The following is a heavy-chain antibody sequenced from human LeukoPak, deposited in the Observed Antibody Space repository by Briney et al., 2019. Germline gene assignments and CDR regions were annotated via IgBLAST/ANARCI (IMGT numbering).Heavy chain of an antibody. CDR1: GGSFSGYY. D-gene: IGHD2-15*01. Sequence: SETLSLTCAVYGGSFSGYYWSWIRQPPGKGLEWIGEINHSGSTNYNPSLKSRVTISVDTSKNQFSLKLGSVTAADTAVYYCAAALTKYCSGGSCYSRDWFDPWGQGTLVTVSS. CDR3: AAALTKYCSGGSCYSRDWFDP. V-gene: IGHV4-34*01. J-gene: IGHJ5*02. CDR2: INHSGST.